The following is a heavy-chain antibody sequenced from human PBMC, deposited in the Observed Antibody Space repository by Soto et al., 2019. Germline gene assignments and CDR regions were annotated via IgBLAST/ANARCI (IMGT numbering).Heavy chain of an antibody. V-gene: IGHV1-58*01. J-gene: IGHJ4*02. CDR1: GFTFTSSA. D-gene: IGHD3-22*01. CDR2: IVVGSGNT. Sequence: SVKVSCKASGFTFTSSAVQWVRQARGQRLEWIGWIVVGSGNTNYAQKFQERVTITRDMSTSTAYMELSSLRSEDTAVYYCAAAPIKYYYDSSGYHWGQGTLVTVSS. CDR3: AAAPIKYYYDSSGYH.